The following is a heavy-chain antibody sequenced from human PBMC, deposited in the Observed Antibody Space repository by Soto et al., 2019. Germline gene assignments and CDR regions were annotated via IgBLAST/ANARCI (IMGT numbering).Heavy chain of an antibody. CDR3: ARGESVLMVYATSDY. V-gene: IGHV1-46*01. CDR1: GYTFTSYY. D-gene: IGHD2-8*01. J-gene: IGHJ4*02. CDR2: INPSGGST. Sequence: ASVKVSCKASGYTFTSYYMHWVRQAPGQGLEWMGIINPSGGSTSYAQKFQGRVTMTRDTSTSTVYMELSSLRSEDTAVYYCARGESVLMVYATSDYWGQGTLGTVSS.